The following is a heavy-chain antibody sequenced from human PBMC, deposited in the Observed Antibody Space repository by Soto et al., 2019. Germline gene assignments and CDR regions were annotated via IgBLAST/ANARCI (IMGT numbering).Heavy chain of an antibody. Sequence: GGSLRLSCAASGFTFSSYAMSWVRQAPGKGLEWVSAISGSGGSTYYADSVKGRFTISRDNSKNTLYLQMNGLRAEDTAVYYCAKDANTGGFDFPYGMDVWGQGTTVTVSS. V-gene: IGHV3-23*01. J-gene: IGHJ6*02. CDR1: GFTFSSYA. CDR3: AKDANTGGFDFPYGMDV. D-gene: IGHD3-3*01. CDR2: ISGSGGST.